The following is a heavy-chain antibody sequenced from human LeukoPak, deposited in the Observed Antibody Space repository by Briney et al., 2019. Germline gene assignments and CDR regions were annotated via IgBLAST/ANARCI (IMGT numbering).Heavy chain of an antibody. CDR3: AREWGYPDLNYYYGMDV. D-gene: IGHD3-16*01. CDR1: GGSFSGYY. Sequence: SETLSLTCAVYGGSFSGYYWSWIRQPPGKGLEWIGYIYYSGSTNYNPSLKSRVTISVDTSKNQFSLKLSSVTAADTAVYYCAREWGYPDLNYYYGMDVWGQGTTVTVSS. CDR2: IYYSGST. V-gene: IGHV4-59*01. J-gene: IGHJ6*02.